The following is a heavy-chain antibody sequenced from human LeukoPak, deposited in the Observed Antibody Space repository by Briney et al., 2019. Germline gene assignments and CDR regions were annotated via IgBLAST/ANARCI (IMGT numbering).Heavy chain of an antibody. Sequence: GGSLRLSCAASGFTFSSHAKSWVRQAPGKGLEWVSDISGSGGSTYYADSVKGRFTISRDNSKNTLYLQMNSLRAEDTAVYYCAKGGYFDSTNEDYFDYWGQGTLVTVSS. J-gene: IGHJ4*02. CDR2: ISGSGGST. D-gene: IGHD3-9*01. V-gene: IGHV3-23*01. CDR1: GFTFSSHA. CDR3: AKGGYFDSTNEDYFDY.